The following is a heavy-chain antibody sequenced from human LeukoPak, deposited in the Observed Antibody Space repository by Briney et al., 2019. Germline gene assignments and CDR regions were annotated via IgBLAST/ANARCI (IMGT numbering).Heavy chain of an antibody. D-gene: IGHD2-2*01. J-gene: IGHJ4*02. V-gene: IGHV3-30*18. Sequence: GGSLRLSCAASGLTFSSYGMSWVRQAPGKGLEWVAIISYDGNDKDYADSVRGRFTISRDNSKNTLYLQMNSLRGEDTAVYYCAKSTAPAGYYLDYWGQGILVTVSS. CDR1: GLTFSSYG. CDR3: AKSTAPAGYYLDY. CDR2: ISYDGNDK.